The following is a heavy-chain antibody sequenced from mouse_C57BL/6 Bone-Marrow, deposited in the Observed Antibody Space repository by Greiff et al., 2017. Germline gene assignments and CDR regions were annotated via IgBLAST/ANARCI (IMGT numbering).Heavy chain of an antibody. CDR1: GYTFTSYT. V-gene: IGHV1-4*01. CDR3: TYYGSKGY. CDR2: INPSSGYT. D-gene: IGHD1-1*01. Sequence: VQLQQSGAELARPGASVKMSCKASGYTFTSYTMHWVKQRPGQGLEWIGYINPSSGYTKYNQKFKDQDTLTADKSSSTAYLQLSILTSEDSAVYYCTYYGSKGYWGKGTTLTVAS. J-gene: IGHJ2*01.